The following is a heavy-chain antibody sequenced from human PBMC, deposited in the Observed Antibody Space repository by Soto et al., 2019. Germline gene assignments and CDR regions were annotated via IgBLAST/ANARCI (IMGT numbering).Heavy chain of an antibody. CDR3: ARAASHCDFDY. D-gene: IGHD2-2*01. V-gene: IGHV3-21*01. CDR2: ISSRSTYI. J-gene: IGHJ4*02. Sequence: GGSLRLSCAASGFTFSSYNMNWVRQAPGKGLEWVSSISSRSTYIYYADSVKGRFTISRDNAKNSLYLQMNSLRAEDTAVYYCARAASHCDFDYWGQGTLVTVS. CDR1: GFTFSSYN.